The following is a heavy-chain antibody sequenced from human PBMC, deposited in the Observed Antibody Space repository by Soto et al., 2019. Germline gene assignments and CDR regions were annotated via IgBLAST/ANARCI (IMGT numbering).Heavy chain of an antibody. CDR2: IKQDGSEK. V-gene: IGHV3-7*01. D-gene: IGHD3-3*01. J-gene: IGHJ6*03. CDR1: GFTFSSYW. CDR3: ACFGVVIPPNYYYYYMDV. Sequence: EVQLVESGGGLVQPGGSLRLSCAATGFTFSSYWMSWVRQAPGKGLEWVANIKQDGSEKYYVDSVKGRFTISRDNAKNSLYLQMNSLRAEDTAVYYCACFGVVIPPNYYYYYMDVWGKGTTVTVSS.